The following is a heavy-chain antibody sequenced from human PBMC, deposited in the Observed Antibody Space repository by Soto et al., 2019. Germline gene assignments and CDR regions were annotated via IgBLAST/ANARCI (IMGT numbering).Heavy chain of an antibody. CDR1: GSTISSYW. CDR2: INRDETST. V-gene: IGHV3-74*01. D-gene: IGHD6-19*01. CDR3: AREAAVPGTVFDY. Sequence: GGSLRLSCVASGSTISSYWMHWVRQAPGQGPLWVSRINRDETSTNYADSLKGRFTISRDNTKNTLYLPMNSLRVDDTAVYYCAREAAVPGTVFDYWGQGILVTVSS. J-gene: IGHJ4*02.